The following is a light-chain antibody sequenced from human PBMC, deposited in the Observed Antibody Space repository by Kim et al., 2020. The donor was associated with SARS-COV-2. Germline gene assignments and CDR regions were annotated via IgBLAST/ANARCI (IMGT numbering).Light chain of an antibody. J-gene: IGLJ2*01. Sequence: QSVLTHPPSVSAAPGQKVTISCSGRTSNIGSDSVSWYQQLPGTAPKLLIFDNNKRPSGIPDRFSGSKSGTSATLAITGLQSGDEANYYCGTWDTSLNVGVFGGGTQLTVL. CDR1: TSNIGSDS. CDR3: GTWDTSLNVGV. V-gene: IGLV1-51*01. CDR2: DNN.